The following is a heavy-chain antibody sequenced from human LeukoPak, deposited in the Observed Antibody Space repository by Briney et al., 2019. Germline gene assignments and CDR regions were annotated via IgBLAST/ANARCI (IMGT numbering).Heavy chain of an antibody. V-gene: IGHV1-69*13. D-gene: IGHD2-2*01. CDR2: IIPIFGTA. CDR3: ARWGGYCSSTSCRSGYYYYMDV. J-gene: IGHJ6*03. CDR1: GGTFSSYA. Sequence: SVKVSCKASGGTFSSYAISWVRQAPGQGLEWMGGIIPIFGTANHAQKLQGRVTITADESTSTASMELSSLRSEDTAVYYCARWGGYCSSTSCRSGYYYYMDVWGKGTTVTVSS.